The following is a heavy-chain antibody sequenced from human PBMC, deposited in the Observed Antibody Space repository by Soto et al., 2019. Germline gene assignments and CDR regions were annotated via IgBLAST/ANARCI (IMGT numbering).Heavy chain of an antibody. D-gene: IGHD2-8*01. CDR3: ARLVCNTWLDY. CDR1: GDSVSNIDAV. CDR2: TYYRSSWHK. V-gene: IGHV6-1*01. J-gene: IGHJ4*02. Sequence: QVQLQQSGPGLVKPSQTLSLTCAISGDSVSNIDAVWNWIRQSPSRGLEWLGRTYYRSSWHKEYAISVKCRMTINPDISSNDFALQLSSVTPEDTAVYYCARLVCNTWLDYWGQGTLVTVSS.